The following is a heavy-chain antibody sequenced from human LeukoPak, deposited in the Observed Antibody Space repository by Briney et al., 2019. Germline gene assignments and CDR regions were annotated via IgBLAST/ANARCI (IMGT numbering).Heavy chain of an antibody. Sequence: PSETLSLTCTVSGGSISSYYWRWVRQPPRKGLERIGYIYYSGSTNYNPSLKSRVTISVDTSKNQFSLKLSSVTAADTAVYYCARIPNSGSYLGAYYYYYMDVWGKGTTVAVSS. V-gene: IGHV4-59*08. J-gene: IGHJ6*03. CDR2: IYYSGST. D-gene: IGHD1-26*01. CDR3: ARIPNSGSYLGAYYYYYMDV. CDR1: GGSISSYY.